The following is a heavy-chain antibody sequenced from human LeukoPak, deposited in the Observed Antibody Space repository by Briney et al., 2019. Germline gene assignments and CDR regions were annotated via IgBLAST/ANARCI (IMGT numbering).Heavy chain of an antibody. CDR1: GGSISSYY. CDR3: AGDKRIQPDWYFDL. CDR2: IYYSGST. V-gene: IGHV4-59*01. Sequence: SETLSLTCTVSGGSISSYYWSWIRQPPGKGLEWIGYIYYSGSTNYNPSLKSRVTISVDTSKNQFSLKLSSVTAADTAVYYCAGDKRIQPDWYFDLWGRGTLVTVSS. J-gene: IGHJ2*01. D-gene: IGHD5-18*01.